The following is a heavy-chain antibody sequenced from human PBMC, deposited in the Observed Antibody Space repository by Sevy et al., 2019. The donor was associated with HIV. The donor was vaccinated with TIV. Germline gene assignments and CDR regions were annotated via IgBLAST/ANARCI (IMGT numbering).Heavy chain of an antibody. J-gene: IGHJ6*02. V-gene: IGHV3-23*01. CDR2: IRGSGGST. CDR1: GFMFSSYA. Sequence: GGSLRLSCAASGFMFSSYAMSWVRQAPGKGLEWVSTIRGSGGSTYYADSVKGRFTISRDNSKNTLYLQMNSLRAEDTDVYYSHGDYDSSQLASYYYYGMDVWGQGTTVTVSS. D-gene: IGHD3-22*01. CDR3: HGDYDSSQLASYYYYGMDV.